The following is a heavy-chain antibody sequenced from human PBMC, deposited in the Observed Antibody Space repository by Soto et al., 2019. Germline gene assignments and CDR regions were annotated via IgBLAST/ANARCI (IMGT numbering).Heavy chain of an antibody. D-gene: IGHD2-2*01. CDR2: VHESGST. J-gene: IGHJ4*02. CDR3: AKRAAPRTMPPHYFDY. Sequence: QVQLQESGPGVVKPSETLSLTCTVSGDSISSSYWSWVRQPPGKGLEWIGYVHESGSTNYNPSLKSRVTMSVDTSKNQCSLKLSSVTAADTAVYYCAKRAAPRTMPPHYFDYWGQGTLVAVSS. CDR1: GDSISSSY. V-gene: IGHV4-59*01.